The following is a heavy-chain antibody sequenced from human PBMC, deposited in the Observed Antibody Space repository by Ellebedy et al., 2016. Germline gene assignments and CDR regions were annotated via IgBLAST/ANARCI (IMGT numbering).Heavy chain of an antibody. D-gene: IGHD4-17*01. CDR3: AKESRGVGHGARDSWFDP. CDR2: MYSGGPT. CDR1: GFSVSNNY. Sequence: GGSLRLSXAASGFSVSNNYMSWVRQAPGQGLEWVSVMYSGGPTYSADSVKGRFTISRDNSKNTLYLQMNSLRPEDTAVYYCAKESRGVGHGARDSWFDPWGQGTLVTVSS. V-gene: IGHV3-53*01. J-gene: IGHJ5*02.